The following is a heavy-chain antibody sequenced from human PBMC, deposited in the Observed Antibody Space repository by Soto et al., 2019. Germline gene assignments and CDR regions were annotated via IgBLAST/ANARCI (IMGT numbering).Heavy chain of an antibody. J-gene: IGHJ6*02. CDR3: ARGYYYYGMDV. Sequence: SETLSLTCTVSGGYISIDDYYWSWIRQAPGRGLEWIGFTYYTGTTYGNPSLKSRVTMSVDPSRTHFSLRLSSVTAADTAVYYCARGYYYYGMDVWGQGTTVTVSS. CDR1: GGYISIDDYY. CDR2: TYYTGTT. V-gene: IGHV4-30-4*01.